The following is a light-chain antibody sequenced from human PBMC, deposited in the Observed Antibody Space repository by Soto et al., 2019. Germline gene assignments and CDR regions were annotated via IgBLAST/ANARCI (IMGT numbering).Light chain of an antibody. Sequence: EIVLTQSPGTLSLSPGERATLSFRASQSVSSSYLAWYQQKPGQAPRLLIYGASSRATGIPDRFSGSGSGTDFTLTISRLEPEDFAMYYCQQYSSSPWTFGQGTKVEIK. CDR1: QSVSSSY. J-gene: IGKJ1*01. CDR3: QQYSSSPWT. V-gene: IGKV3-20*01. CDR2: GAS.